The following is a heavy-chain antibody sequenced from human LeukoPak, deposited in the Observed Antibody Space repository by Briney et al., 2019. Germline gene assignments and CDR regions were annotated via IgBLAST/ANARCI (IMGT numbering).Heavy chain of an antibody. D-gene: IGHD6-19*01. CDR2: IYYSGST. Sequence: SETLSLTCTVSGGSISSSSYYWGWIRQPPGKGLEWIGSIYYSGSTYYNPSLKSRVTISVDTSKSQFSLKLSSVTAADTAVYYCARVCHSSGWYRDAFDIWGQGTMVTVSS. J-gene: IGHJ3*02. CDR1: GGSISSSSYY. V-gene: IGHV4-39*07. CDR3: ARVCHSSGWYRDAFDI.